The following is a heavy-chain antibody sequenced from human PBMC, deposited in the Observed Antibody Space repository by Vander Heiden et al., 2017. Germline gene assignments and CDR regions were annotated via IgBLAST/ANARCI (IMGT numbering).Heavy chain of an antibody. CDR1: GFPFSSYA. CDR2: ISGSGGST. CDR3: AKGVGYGDYEDY. Sequence: EVQLLESGGGLVQHGGSLRLSCAASGFPFSSYAMSWVRQAPGKGLEWVSSISGSGGSTYYADSVKGRFTISRDNSKNTLYLQMNSLRAEDTAVYYCAKGVGYGDYEDYWGQGTLVTVSS. J-gene: IGHJ4*02. D-gene: IGHD4-17*01. V-gene: IGHV3-23*01.